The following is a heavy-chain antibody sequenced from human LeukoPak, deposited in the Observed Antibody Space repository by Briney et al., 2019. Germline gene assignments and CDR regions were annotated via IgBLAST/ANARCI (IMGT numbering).Heavy chain of an antibody. CDR2: IYYSGST. CDR3: ARAFGVAVAGKVDY. Sequence: SQTLSLTCTVSGGSISSGGYYWSWIRQHPGKGLEWIGYIYYSGSTYYNPSLKSRVTISVDTSKNQFSLKLSSVTAADTAAYYCARAFGVAVAGKVDYWGQGTLVTVSS. J-gene: IGHJ4*02. CDR1: GGSISSGGYY. V-gene: IGHV4-31*03. D-gene: IGHD6-19*01.